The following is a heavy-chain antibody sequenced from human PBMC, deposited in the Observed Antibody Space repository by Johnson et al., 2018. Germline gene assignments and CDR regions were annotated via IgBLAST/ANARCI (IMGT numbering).Heavy chain of an antibody. CDR2: ISYDGSNK. V-gene: IGHV3-30*03. CDR3: ARSSRDGYNPYACDI. CDR1: GFTFSSYG. J-gene: IGHJ3*02. D-gene: IGHD5-24*01. Sequence: QVQLVESGGGVVQPGRSLRLSCAASGFTFSSYGMHWVRQAPGKGLEWVAVISYDGSNKYYADSVKGRFTISRDNSKNTLSLQMNSPRAEDTAVYYCARSSRDGYNPYACDIWGQGTMVTVSS.